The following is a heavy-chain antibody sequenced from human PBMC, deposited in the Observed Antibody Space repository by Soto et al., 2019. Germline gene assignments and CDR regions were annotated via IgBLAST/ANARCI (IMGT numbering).Heavy chain of an antibody. CDR3: SGVGQLPSQGYYYYGMDV. CDR1: GYTFTSYG. Sequence: QVQLVQSGAEVKKPGASVKVSCKASGYTFTSYGISWVRQAPGQGLEWMGWISAYNGNTNYAQKLQGRVTMTTDTSTIIAYMELRSLRSDDKAVYYCSGVGQLPSQGYYYYGMDVWGQSNTVTDYS. D-gene: IGHD2-2*01. V-gene: IGHV1-18*04. J-gene: IGHJ6*02. CDR2: ISAYNGNT.